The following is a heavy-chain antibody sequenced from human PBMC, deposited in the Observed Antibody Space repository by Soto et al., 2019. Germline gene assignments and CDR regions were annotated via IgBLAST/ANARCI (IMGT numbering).Heavy chain of an antibody. CDR3: AKDMGDYYYYGMDV. V-gene: IGHV3-74*01. D-gene: IGHD3-16*01. J-gene: IGHJ6*02. CDR2: INMDGTKT. CDR1: EFTFSKYW. Sequence: QAGGSLRLSCVASEFTFSKYWMHWVRQAPGKGLVWVSRINMDGTKTAYADSVKGRLTISRDNAKNSLYLQMNSLRAEDTALYYCAKDMGDYYYYGMDVWGQGTTVTVSS.